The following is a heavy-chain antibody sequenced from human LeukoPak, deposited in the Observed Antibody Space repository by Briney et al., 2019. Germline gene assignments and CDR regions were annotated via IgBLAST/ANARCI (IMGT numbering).Heavy chain of an antibody. Sequence: PGGSLRLSCSASGFRFNRYAMHWVRQAPGKGLEHVSAISSNGGTTHYADSVKGRFTISRANSKNTLYLQMNSLRAEDTAVYYCVKDGLGSTFSEFDYWGRETLVTVSS. CDR3: VKDGLGSTFSEFDY. CDR1: GFRFNRYA. D-gene: IGHD1-26*01. CDR2: ISSNGGTT. J-gene: IGHJ4*02. V-gene: IGHV3-64D*09.